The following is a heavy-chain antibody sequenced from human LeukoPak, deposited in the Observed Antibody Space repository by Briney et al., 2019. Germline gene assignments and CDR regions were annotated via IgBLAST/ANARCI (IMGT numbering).Heavy chain of an antibody. Sequence: ASVKVSCKVSGYTLTELSMHWVRQAPGKGLEWMGGFDPEDGEIIYAQKFQGRVTMTEDTSTDTAYMKLSSLKSEDTAVYYCATAGCSTTSCLIAAFDHWGQGTLVTVSS. CDR1: GYTLTELS. CDR3: ATAGCSTTSCLIAAFDH. CDR2: FDPEDGEI. D-gene: IGHD2-2*01. V-gene: IGHV1-24*01. J-gene: IGHJ4*02.